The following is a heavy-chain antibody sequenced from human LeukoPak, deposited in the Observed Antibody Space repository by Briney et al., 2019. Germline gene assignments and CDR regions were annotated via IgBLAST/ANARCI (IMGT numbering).Heavy chain of an antibody. J-gene: IGHJ5*02. CDR2: FYSSGTT. CDR3: ARAEGEIYYRSGSNNWFDP. CDR1: GGSMSTYF. D-gene: IGHD3-10*01. V-gene: IGHV4-4*07. Sequence: PSETLSFTCIVSGGSMSTYFWSWIRQPAGKGLEWIGRFYSSGTTYYNPSLKSRVTISIDSFKNQFSLKLTSVTAADTAVVYCARAEGEIYYRSGSNNWFDPWGQGTLVTVSS.